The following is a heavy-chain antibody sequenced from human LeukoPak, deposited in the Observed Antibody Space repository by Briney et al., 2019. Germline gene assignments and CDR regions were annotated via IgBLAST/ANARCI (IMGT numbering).Heavy chain of an antibody. CDR3: ASAGLTYGSGSYFVY. CDR2: INWNGGST. V-gene: IGHV3-20*04. CDR1: GFPFDDYG. Sequence: PGGSLRLSCAASGFPFDDYGMTWVRQAPGKGLEWVSGINWNGGSTDYADSVKGRFTISRDNAKNSLYLQMNSLRAEDTALYYCASAGLTYGSGSYFVYWGQGTLVTVSS. D-gene: IGHD3-10*01. J-gene: IGHJ4*02.